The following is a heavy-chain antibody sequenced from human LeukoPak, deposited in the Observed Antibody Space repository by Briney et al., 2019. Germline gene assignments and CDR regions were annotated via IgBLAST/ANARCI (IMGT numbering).Heavy chain of an antibody. CDR2: TSNKAKSYTT. CDR1: GFTFSDHY. V-gene: IGHV3-72*01. Sequence: GGSLRLSCAASGFTFSDHYMDWVRQAPGKGLEWVGRTSNKAKSYTTEYAASVKDRFTISRDDSKNSLYLQMNCLKTEDTAVYYCARVTGAYYFDYWGQGTLVTVSS. CDR3: ARVTGAYYFDY. D-gene: IGHD1-20*01. J-gene: IGHJ4*02.